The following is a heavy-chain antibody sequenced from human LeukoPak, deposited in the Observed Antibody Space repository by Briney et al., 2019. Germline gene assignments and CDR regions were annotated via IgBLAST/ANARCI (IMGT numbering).Heavy chain of an antibody. CDR1: GFTFSSYG. V-gene: IGHV3-33*01. J-gene: IGHJ3*02. D-gene: IGHD2-21*01. CDR3: ARGKVNAFDI. CDR2: IWYDGSNK. Sequence: GGSLRLSCAASGFTFSSYGMHWVRKAPGKGLEWVAVIWYDGSNKYYADSVKGRFTISRDNSKNTLYLQMNSLRAEDTAVYYCARGKVNAFDIWGQGTMVTVPS.